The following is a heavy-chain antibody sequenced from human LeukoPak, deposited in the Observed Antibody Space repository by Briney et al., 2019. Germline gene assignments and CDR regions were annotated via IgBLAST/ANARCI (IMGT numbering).Heavy chain of an antibody. Sequence: GGSLRLSCAASGFSFSSDGMNWVRQAPGKGLEWVAVISYDGSNKYYADSVKGRFTISRDNSKNTLYLQMNSLRAEDTAVYYCAKDGSGSYYSYYYYYMDVWGKGTTVTVSS. J-gene: IGHJ6*03. CDR2: ISYDGSNK. CDR1: GFSFSSDG. D-gene: IGHD3-10*01. V-gene: IGHV3-30*18. CDR3: AKDGSGSYYSYYYYYMDV.